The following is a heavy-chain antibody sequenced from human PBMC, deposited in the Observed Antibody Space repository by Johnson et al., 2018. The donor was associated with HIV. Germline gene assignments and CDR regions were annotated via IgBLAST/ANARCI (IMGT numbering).Heavy chain of an antibody. J-gene: IGHJ3*02. Sequence: MQLVESGGGVVRPGGSLRLSCAASGFTFTNFWMGWVRQAPGKGLEWVANIKPDGSEKFYVDSVKGRFTISRDNAKNSLFLQMTSLTAEDTAVFSCVRGEEGAFDIWGQGTMVTVSS. CDR3: VRGEEGAFDI. CDR1: GFTFTNFW. V-gene: IGHV3-7*05. CDR2: IKPDGSEK.